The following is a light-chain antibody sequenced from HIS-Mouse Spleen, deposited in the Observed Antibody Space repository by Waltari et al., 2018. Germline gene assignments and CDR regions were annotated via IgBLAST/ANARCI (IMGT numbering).Light chain of an antibody. Sequence: AIQMPKSPSSLSASLGDGVTITCRASQGIRNDLGWYQQKPGKAPKLLIYAASSLQSGVPSRFSGSGSGTDFTLTISSLQPEDFATYYCLQDYNYPYTFGQGTKLEIK. CDR1: QGIRND. CDR2: AAS. V-gene: IGKV1-6*01. CDR3: LQDYNYPYT. J-gene: IGKJ2*01.